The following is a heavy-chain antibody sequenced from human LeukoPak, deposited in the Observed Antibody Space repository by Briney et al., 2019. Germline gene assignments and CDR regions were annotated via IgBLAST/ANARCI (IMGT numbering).Heavy chain of an antibody. CDR1: GFNFRDYG. CDR2: ITASARTT. Sequence: PGGSLRLSCAASGFNFRDYGMNWVRQAPGKGLEWVSGITASARTTYYADSVKGRFTISRDNSKNTLYLQMNSLRAEDTAVYYCAKRASGSYFGLYYYYMDVWGKGTTVTVSS. CDR3: AKRASGSYFGLYYYYMDV. V-gene: IGHV3-23*01. D-gene: IGHD1-26*01. J-gene: IGHJ6*03.